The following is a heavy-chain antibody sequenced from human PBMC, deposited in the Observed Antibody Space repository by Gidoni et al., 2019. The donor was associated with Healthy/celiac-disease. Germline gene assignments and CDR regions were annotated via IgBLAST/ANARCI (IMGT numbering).Heavy chain of an antibody. Sequence: EVQLLESGGGLVQPGGSLRLSCAAAGFTFSSYAMSWVRQAPGKGLEWVSAISGSGGSTYYADSVKGRFTISRDNSKNTLYLQMNSLRAEDTAVYYCAKSPVDIVATILFWGQGTLVTVSS. V-gene: IGHV3-23*01. D-gene: IGHD5-12*01. J-gene: IGHJ4*02. CDR2: ISGSGGST. CDR1: GFTFSSYA. CDR3: AKSPVDIVATILF.